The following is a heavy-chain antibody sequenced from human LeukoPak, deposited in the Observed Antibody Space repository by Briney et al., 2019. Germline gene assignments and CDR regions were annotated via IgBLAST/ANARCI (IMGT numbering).Heavy chain of an antibody. CDR1: GGSISSSRYY. CDR2: IYYSGST. Sequence: PSETLSLTCTVSGGSISSSRYYWGWIRQPPGKGLEWIGSIYYSGSTYYNPSLKSRVTISVDTSKNQFSLKLSSVTAADTAVYYCAKDVRITMIVVVMKNYYGMDVWGQGTTVTVSS. J-gene: IGHJ6*02. D-gene: IGHD3-22*01. V-gene: IGHV4-39*02. CDR3: AKDVRITMIVVVMKNYYGMDV.